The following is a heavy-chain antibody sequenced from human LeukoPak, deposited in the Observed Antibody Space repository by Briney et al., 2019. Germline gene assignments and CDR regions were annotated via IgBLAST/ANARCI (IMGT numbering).Heavy chain of an antibody. Sequence: SETLSLTCTVSGGSVSSGSYYWSWIRQPPGKGLEWIGYIYYSGSTNYNPSLKSRVTISVDTSKNQFSLKLSSVTAADTAVYYCARAETGVQGVITVRGQGTLVTVSS. CDR2: IYYSGST. J-gene: IGHJ4*02. CDR3: ARAETGVQGVITV. CDR1: GGSVSSGSYY. D-gene: IGHD3-10*01. V-gene: IGHV4-61*01.